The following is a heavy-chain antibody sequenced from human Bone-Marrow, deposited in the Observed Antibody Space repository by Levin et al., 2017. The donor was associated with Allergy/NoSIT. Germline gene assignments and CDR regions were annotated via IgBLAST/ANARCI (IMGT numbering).Heavy chain of an antibody. J-gene: IGHJ3*02. Sequence: SETLSLTCTVSGGSISSSDYYWGWIRQPPGTGLEWIGNISYIGSTSYNPSLKSRVTLSIDTSQNEFSLKVTSVTAADTAVYYCARRGAGAVAFDIWGLGTMVTVSS. V-gene: IGHV4-39*01. D-gene: IGHD1-26*01. CDR1: GGSISSSDYY. CDR3: ARRGAGAVAFDI. CDR2: ISYIGST.